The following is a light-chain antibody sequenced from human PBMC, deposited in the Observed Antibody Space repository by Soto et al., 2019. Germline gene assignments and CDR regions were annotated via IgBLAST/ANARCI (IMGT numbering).Light chain of an antibody. CDR1: QSVSSHY. CDR3: QQYGSFPYT. CDR2: GAS. V-gene: IGKV3-20*01. J-gene: IGKJ2*01. Sequence: EIVLTQSPGTLSLSPGERATLSCRASQSVSSHYLAWYQQKPGQAPRLLISGASSRATGIPDRFSGSGSGTDFTLTISRLDPEDFAVYYCQQYGSFPYTFGQGTKLEIK.